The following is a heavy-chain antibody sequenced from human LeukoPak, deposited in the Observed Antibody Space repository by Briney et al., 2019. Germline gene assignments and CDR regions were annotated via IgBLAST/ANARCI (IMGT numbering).Heavy chain of an antibody. CDR3: ARDFTGRYTIDY. CDR1: GFTFNDYN. D-gene: IGHD3-9*01. Sequence: GRSLRLSCAASGFTFNDYNMHWVRQAPGKGLEWVAFISYHGINKNDADSVKGRFTISRDNSENTVYLQINSLRPGDTAIYYCARDFTGRYTIDYWGQGTLVTVSS. V-gene: IGHV3-30-3*01. J-gene: IGHJ4*02. CDR2: ISYHGINK.